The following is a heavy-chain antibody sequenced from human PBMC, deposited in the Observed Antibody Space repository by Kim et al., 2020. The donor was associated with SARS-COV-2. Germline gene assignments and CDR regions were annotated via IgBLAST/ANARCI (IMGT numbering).Heavy chain of an antibody. CDR3: ARVAMIVATDAFDI. Sequence: PTLKKRVPIYVDKSKDQFSLKLSSVTAAETAVYYCARVAMIVATDAFDIWGQGTMVTVSS. V-gene: IGHV4-4*02. J-gene: IGHJ3*02. D-gene: IGHD3-22*01.